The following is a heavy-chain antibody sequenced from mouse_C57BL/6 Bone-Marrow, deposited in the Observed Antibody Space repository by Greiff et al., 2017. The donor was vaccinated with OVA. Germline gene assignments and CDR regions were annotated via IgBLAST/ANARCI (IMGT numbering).Heavy chain of an antibody. Sequence: VQLQQSGPELVKPGASVKISCKASGYAFSSSWMNWVKQRPGKGLEWIGRIYPGDGDTNYNGKFKGKATLTADKSSSTAYMQLSSLTSEDSAVYFCARVSVVTTGYYYAMDYWGQGTSVTVSS. D-gene: IGHD2-2*01. CDR1: GYAFSSSW. CDR2: IYPGDGDT. J-gene: IGHJ4*01. V-gene: IGHV1-82*01. CDR3: ARVSVVTTGYYYAMDY.